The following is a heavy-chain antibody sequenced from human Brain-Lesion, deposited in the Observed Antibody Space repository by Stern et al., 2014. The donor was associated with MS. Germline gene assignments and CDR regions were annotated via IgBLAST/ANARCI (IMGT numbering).Heavy chain of an antibody. J-gene: IGHJ6*02. D-gene: IGHD2-2*01. CDR3: ARGRVVPGFQYYATDV. Sequence: QLQLQESGPGLVKPSQTLSLSCTVSGGSISSGGYYWSWIRQPAGKGLEWIGRIFKSGTPSYKPSPKSRVTLSTNNSTNPSRLRLNSRTAADTAVYYCARGRVVPGFQYYATDVWGQGTTVIVSS. V-gene: IGHV4-61*02. CDR2: IFKSGTP. CDR1: GGSISSGGYY.